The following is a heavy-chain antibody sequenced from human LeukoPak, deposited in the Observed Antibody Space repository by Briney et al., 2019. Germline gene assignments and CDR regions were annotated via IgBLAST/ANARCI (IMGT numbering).Heavy chain of an antibody. CDR1: GHTFSRYS. D-gene: IGHD2-2*01. Sequence: PGGSLRLPCTASGHTFSRYSMNGPPRATGKGLEWVLSISSSSSCIYYADSVKGRFTISRDNAKNSLYLQMNSLRAEDTAVYYCASGNLESGYAQLNSFDYWGQGTLVTVSS. V-gene: IGHV3-21*01. J-gene: IGHJ4*02. CDR2: ISSSSSCI. CDR3: ASGNLESGYAQLNSFDY.